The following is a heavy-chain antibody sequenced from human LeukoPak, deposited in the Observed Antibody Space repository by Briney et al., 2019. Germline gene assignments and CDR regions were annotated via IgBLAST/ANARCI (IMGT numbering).Heavy chain of an antibody. J-gene: IGHJ5*02. V-gene: IGHV4-59*01. Sequence: SETLSLTCTVSGGSISSYYWSWIRQPPGKGLEWIGYIYYSGSTNYNPSLKSRVTISVDTSKNQFSLKLSSVTAADTAVCYCALYALAYYYGSGTSPAGWFDPWGQGTLVTVSS. CDR3: ALYALAYYYGSGTSPAGWFDP. CDR1: GGSISSYY. CDR2: IYYSGST. D-gene: IGHD3-10*01.